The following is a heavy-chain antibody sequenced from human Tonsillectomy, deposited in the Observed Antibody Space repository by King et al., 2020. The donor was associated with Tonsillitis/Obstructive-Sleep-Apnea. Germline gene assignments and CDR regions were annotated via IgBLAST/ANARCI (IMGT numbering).Heavy chain of an antibody. V-gene: IGHV1-8*01. Sequence: QLVQSGAEVKKPGASVKVSCKASGYTFTSYDIKWVRQATGQGLEWMGWMNPNSGNTGYAQKFQGRVTMTRNTSISTAYMELSSLRSEETAVYYCARGFTMVRGVIIGYWGQGTLVTVSS. J-gene: IGHJ4*02. CDR3: ARGFTMVRGVIIGY. D-gene: IGHD3-10*01. CDR2: MNPNSGNT. CDR1: GYTFTSYD.